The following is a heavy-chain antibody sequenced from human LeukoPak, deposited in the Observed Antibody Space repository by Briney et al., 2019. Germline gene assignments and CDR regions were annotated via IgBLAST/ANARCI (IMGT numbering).Heavy chain of an antibody. CDR2: INPNSGGT. CDR1: GYTFTGYY. CDR3: AVEDIVVVVAASTTAPFDY. Sequence: ASVKVSCKASGYTFTGYYMHWVRQAPGQGLEWMGWINPNSGGTNYAQKFQGRVTMTMDTSISTAYMELSRLRSDDTAVYYCAVEDIVVVVAASTTAPFDYWGQGTLVTVSS. D-gene: IGHD2-15*01. J-gene: IGHJ4*02. V-gene: IGHV1-2*02.